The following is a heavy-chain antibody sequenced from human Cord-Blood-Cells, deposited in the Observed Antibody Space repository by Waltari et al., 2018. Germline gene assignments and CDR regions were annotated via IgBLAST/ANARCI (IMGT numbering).Heavy chain of an antibody. CDR1: GFIVSSNY. Sequence: EVQLVEPGGGFIQPGGSLRLSCPASGFIVSSNYMSWVRQAPGKGMEWVSVIYSGGSTYYADSVKGRFTISRDNSKNTLYLQMNSLRAEDTAVYYCATRLRYGYYFDYWGQGTLVTVSS. J-gene: IGHJ4*02. D-gene: IGHD3-9*01. CDR3: ATRLRYGYYFDY. CDR2: IYSGGST. V-gene: IGHV3-53*01.